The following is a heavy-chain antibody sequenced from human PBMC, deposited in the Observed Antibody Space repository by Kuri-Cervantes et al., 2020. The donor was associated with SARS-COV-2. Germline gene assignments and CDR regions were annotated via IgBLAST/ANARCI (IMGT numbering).Heavy chain of an antibody. J-gene: IGHJ4*02. D-gene: IGHD5-24*01. CDR3: GKVSWLQLWRRYSDS. CDR1: GGSISSHY. V-gene: IGHV4-4*07. Sequence: SETLSLTCTVSGGSISSHYWSWIRQPAGKGLEWIGHLDTSGGTTYNPSLRGRVTISLDPSNNQASLSLTSTSAADTAVYYCGKVSWLQLWRRYSDSWGQGTLVTISS. CDR2: LDTSGGT.